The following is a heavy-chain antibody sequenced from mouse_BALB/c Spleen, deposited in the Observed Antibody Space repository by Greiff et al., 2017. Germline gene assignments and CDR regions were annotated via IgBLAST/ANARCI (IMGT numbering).Heavy chain of an antibody. Sequence: QVQLKESGAELVRPGASVTLSCKASGYTFTDYEMHWVKQTPVHGLEWIGAIDPETGGTAYNQKFKGKATLTADKSSSTAYMELRSLTSEDSAVYYCTREGYDYDGESSFAYWGQGTLVTVSA. V-gene: IGHV1-15*01. CDR3: TREGYDYDGESSFAY. CDR1: GYTFTDYE. CDR2: IDPETGGT. J-gene: IGHJ3*01. D-gene: IGHD2-4*01.